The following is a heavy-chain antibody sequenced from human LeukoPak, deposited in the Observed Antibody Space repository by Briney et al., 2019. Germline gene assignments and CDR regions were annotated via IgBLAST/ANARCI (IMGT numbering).Heavy chain of an antibody. V-gene: IGHV3-30*18. CDR2: ISYDGSNK. J-gene: IGHJ6*02. D-gene: IGHD3-9*01. CDR3: AKDFVAPYDILTIGGMDV. CDR1: GFTFSSYG. Sequence: GGSLRLSCAASGFTFSSYGMHWVRQAPGKGLEWVAVISYDGSNKYYADSVKGRFTISRDNSKNTLYLQMNSLRAEDTAVYYCAKDFVAPYDILTIGGMDVWGQGTTVTVSS.